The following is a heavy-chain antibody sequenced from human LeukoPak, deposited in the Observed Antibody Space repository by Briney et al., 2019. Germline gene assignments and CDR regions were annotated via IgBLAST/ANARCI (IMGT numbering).Heavy chain of an antibody. CDR2: ISGGGGHT. CDR3: AKGGGYLYYFDS. Sequence: PGGSLRLSCAASGFIFNSYAMSWVRQAPGKGLEWVSGISGGGGHTYYADSVKGRFAISRDTSKNTLFLQMNSLRAEDTAVYYCAKGGGYLYYFDSWGQGTLVSVSS. V-gene: IGHV3-23*01. CDR1: GFIFNSYA. D-gene: IGHD6-13*01. J-gene: IGHJ4*02.